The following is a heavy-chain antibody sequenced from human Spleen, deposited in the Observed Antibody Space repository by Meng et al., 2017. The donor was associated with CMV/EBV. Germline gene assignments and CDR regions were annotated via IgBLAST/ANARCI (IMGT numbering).Heavy chain of an antibody. Sequence: GESLKISCTASGFTFGDYAMSWVRQAPGKGLEWVGFIRSKVYGGTTEYAASVKGRFAISRDDSKSIAYLQMNSLKTEDTAVYYCARDRSGIDYWGQGTLVTVSS. CDR3: ARDRSGIDY. CDR2: IRSKVYGGTT. D-gene: IGHD3-3*01. V-gene: IGHV3-49*04. CDR1: GFTFGDYA. J-gene: IGHJ4*02.